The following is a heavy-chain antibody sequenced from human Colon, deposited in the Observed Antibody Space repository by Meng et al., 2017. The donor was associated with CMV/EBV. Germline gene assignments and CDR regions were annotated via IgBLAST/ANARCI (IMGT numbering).Heavy chain of an antibody. CDR2: IKQDGSEK. CDR1: GFTFSSYW. J-gene: IGHJ4*02. V-gene: IGHV3-7*04. D-gene: IGHD3-3*01. Sequence: GGSLRLSCAVSGFTFSSYWMSWVRQAPGKGLEWVANIKQDGSEKYYVDSVKGRFTISRDNAKNPVFLQMNSLRAEDTAVYYCARARGFLSGYYTYYFDYWGQGTLVTVSS. CDR3: ARARGFLSGYYTYYFDY.